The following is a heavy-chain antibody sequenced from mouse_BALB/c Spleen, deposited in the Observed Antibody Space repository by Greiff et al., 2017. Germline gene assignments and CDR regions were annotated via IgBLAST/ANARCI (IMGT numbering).Heavy chain of an antibody. CDR2: IRNKANGYTT. CDR1: GFTFTDYY. J-gene: IGHJ4*01. V-gene: IGHV7-3*02. Sequence: EVMLVESGGGLVQPGGSLRLSCATSGFTFTDYYMSWVRQPPGKALEWLGFIRNKANGYTTEYSASVKGRFTISRDNSQSILYLQMNTLRAEDSATYYCARDTEYAMDYWGQGTSVTVSS. CDR3: ARDTEYAMDY.